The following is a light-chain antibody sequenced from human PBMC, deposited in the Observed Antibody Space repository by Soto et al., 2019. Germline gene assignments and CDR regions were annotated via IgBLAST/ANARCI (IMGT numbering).Light chain of an antibody. V-gene: IGLV1-44*01. CDR1: SSNIGRNT. J-gene: IGLJ1*01. CDR2: RNN. Sequence: QSVLTQPPSASGTPGQRVTISCSESSSNIGRNTVSWYQQLPGTAPKLLIYRNNQRPSGVPDRFSGSKSGTSASLAISGLQSEDEADHYCAAWDDSLNGPVFGTGTKLTVL. CDR3: AAWDDSLNGPV.